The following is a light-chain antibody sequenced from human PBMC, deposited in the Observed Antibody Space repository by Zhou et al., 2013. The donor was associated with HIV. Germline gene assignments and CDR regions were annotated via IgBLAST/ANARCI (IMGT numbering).Light chain of an antibody. V-gene: IGKV1-16*02. Sequence: DIQMTQSPSSLSASVGDRVTITCRASQDITHYLAWFQQKPGKAPKSLIYAASSLQSGVPSKFSGSGSGTDFTLTISNLQPEDSAIYYCQQTYSTPPWTFGQGTKLEVK. CDR2: AAS. J-gene: IGKJ1*01. CDR1: QDITHY. CDR3: QQTYSTPPWT.